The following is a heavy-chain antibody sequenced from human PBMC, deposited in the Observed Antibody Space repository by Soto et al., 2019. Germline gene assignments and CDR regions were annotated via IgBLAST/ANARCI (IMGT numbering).Heavy chain of an antibody. Sequence: QVQLVKSASDVMKPGASVKVSCKASGYTFIRYGITWVRQAPGQRLEWMGWISPYNDQTIYAQKLQGRVTMTADTSTRTVYMQLRSLQSDDKAVYYCARGGYYDNVWGKLSHYGLDVWGQGTSVTVSS. D-gene: IGHD3-16*01. V-gene: IGHV1-18*01. CDR2: ISPYNDQT. J-gene: IGHJ6*02. CDR1: GYTFIRYG. CDR3: ARGGYYDNVWGKLSHYGLDV.